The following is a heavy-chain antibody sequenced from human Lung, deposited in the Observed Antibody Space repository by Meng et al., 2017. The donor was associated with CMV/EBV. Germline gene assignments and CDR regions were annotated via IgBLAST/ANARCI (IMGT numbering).Heavy chain of an antibody. D-gene: IGHD2-15*01. CDR3: ATDCTFGSCSHTGYYSYYYGMGV. CDR1: GFTFSGYW. J-gene: IGHJ6*02. Sequence: GESLKISCAASGFTFSGYWMTWVRQAPGKGLEWVANIKQDGSEEYYVDSVKGRFTISRDNAKNTLYLQMNSLRAEDTAVYYCATDCTFGSCSHTGYYSYYYGMGVRXQETXVTVAS. V-gene: IGHV3-7*01. CDR2: IKQDGSEE.